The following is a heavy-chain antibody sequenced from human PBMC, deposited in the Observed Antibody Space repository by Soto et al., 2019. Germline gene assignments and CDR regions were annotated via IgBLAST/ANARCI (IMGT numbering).Heavy chain of an antibody. CDR2: ISYDGSNK. Sequence: QVQLVESGGGVVQPGRSLRLSCAASGFTFSSYGMHWVRQAPGKGLAWVAVISYDGSNKYYADSVKGRFTISRDNSKNTLYLQMNSLRAEDTAVYYCAKDYYGSGSSDYWGQGTLVTVSS. D-gene: IGHD3-10*01. CDR1: GFTFSSYG. V-gene: IGHV3-30*18. J-gene: IGHJ4*02. CDR3: AKDYYGSGSSDY.